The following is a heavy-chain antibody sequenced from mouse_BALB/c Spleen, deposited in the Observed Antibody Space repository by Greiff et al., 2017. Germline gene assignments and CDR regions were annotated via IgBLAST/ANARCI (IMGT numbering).Heavy chain of an antibody. J-gene: IGHJ4*01. CDR2: ISDGGSYT. V-gene: IGHV5-4*02. CDR1: GFTFSDYY. Sequence: DVHLVESGGGLVKPGGSLKLSCAASGFTFSDYYMYWVRQTPEKRLEWVATISDGGSYTYYPDSVKGRFTISRDNAKNNLYLQMSSLKSEDTAMYYCARDGHYAMDYWGQGTSVTVSS. CDR3: ARDGHYAMDY.